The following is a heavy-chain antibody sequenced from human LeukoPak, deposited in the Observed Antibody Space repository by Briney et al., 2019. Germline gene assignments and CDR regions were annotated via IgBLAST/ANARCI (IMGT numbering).Heavy chain of an antibody. CDR3: ATHWRGR. Sequence: GGSLRLSCAASGSSLSGYWMSWVRQAPGKGPEWVANIKEDGSRRYYSESVRGRFTISRDNSENSLYLQMNSLRAEDTAVYYCATHWRGRWGQGTLVTVSS. CDR2: IKEDGSRR. J-gene: IGHJ4*02. CDR1: GSSLSGYW. V-gene: IGHV3-7*03. D-gene: IGHD1-1*01.